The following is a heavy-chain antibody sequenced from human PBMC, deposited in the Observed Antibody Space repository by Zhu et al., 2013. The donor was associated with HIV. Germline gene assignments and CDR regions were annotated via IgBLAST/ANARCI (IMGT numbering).Heavy chain of an antibody. V-gene: IGHV1-2*02. CDR1: GYTFTGYY. CDR3: ARAFSSFRVQSPNDY. Sequence: QVQLVQSGAEVKKPGASVKVSCKASGYTFTGYYMHWVRQAPGQGLEWMGWINPNSGGTNYAQKFQGRVTMTRGTSISTAYMELSRLRSDDTAVYYCARAFSSFRVQSPNDYWGQGTLVTVSS. CDR2: INPNSGGT. J-gene: IGHJ4*02. D-gene: IGHD3-3*02.